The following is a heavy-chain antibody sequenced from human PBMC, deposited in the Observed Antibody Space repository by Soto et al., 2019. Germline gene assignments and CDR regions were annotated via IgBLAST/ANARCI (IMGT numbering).Heavy chain of an antibody. CDR1: GFTFSSYG. Sequence: QPGGSLRLSCAASGFTFSSYGMHWVRQAPGKGLEWVAVIWYDGSNKYYADSVKGRFTISRDNSKNTLYLQMNSLRAEDTAVYYCARDTRYSSSWYYFDYWGQGTLVTVSS. CDR2: IWYDGSNK. J-gene: IGHJ4*02. CDR3: ARDTRYSSSWYYFDY. V-gene: IGHV3-33*01. D-gene: IGHD6-13*01.